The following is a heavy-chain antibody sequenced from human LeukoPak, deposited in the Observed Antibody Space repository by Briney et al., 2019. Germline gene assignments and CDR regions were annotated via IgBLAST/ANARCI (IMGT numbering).Heavy chain of an antibody. J-gene: IGHJ4*02. CDR1: GFTFSSYS. CDR3: ARGPFDY. CDR2: ISSSSSYI. V-gene: IGHV3-21*04. Sequence: AGGSLRLSCAASGFTFSSYSMNWVRQAPGKGLEWVSSISSSSSYIYYADSVKGRFTISRDNSKSTLYLQMNSLRAEDTAVYYCARGPFDYWGQGTLVTVSS.